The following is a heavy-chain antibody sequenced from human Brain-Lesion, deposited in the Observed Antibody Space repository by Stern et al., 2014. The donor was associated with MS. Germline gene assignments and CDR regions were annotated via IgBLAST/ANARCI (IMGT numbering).Heavy chain of an antibody. D-gene: IGHD3-10*01. Sequence: QLVESGPGLVKPSETLSLTCTVSGGSISSSSYYWGWIRQPPGKGLEWLGSIYYRGSTYYNPSLKSRVTISMDTPKHQFYLGLSSVTAADTAVYFCAKLWLGELPESPFDYWGQGTLVTVSS. J-gene: IGHJ4*02. CDR1: GGSISSSSYY. CDR3: AKLWLGELPESPFDY. V-gene: IGHV4-39*01. CDR2: IYYRGST.